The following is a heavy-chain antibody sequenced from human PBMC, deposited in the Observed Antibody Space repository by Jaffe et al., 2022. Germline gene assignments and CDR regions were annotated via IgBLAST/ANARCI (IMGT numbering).Heavy chain of an antibody. CDR1: GDSVSSNSAA. J-gene: IGHJ5*02. CDR3: AREGGPERAEDILTGYLEFDP. CDR2: TYYRSKWYN. V-gene: IGHV6-1*01. Sequence: QVQLQQSGPGLVKPSQTLSLTCAISGDSVSSNSAAWNWIRQSPSRGLEWLGRTYYRSKWYNDYAVSVKSRITINPDTSKNQFSLQLNSVTPEDTAVYYCAREGGPERAEDILTGYLEFDPWGQGTLVTVSS. D-gene: IGHD3-9*01.